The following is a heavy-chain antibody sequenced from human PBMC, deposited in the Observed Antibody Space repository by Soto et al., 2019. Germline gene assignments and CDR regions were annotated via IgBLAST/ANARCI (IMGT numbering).Heavy chain of an antibody. V-gene: IGHV3-11*01. CDR2: ITFSGNTV. CDR1: GFTFSDSY. Sequence: QVQLVESGGGLVKPGGSLGLSCAASGFTFSDSYMSWIRQAPGKGLEWISYITFSGNTVYYADSLKGRFTISRDNAKNSLYLQMNRLRAEDTAVYYCARVSWREKYGMDVWGQGTTVTVSS. CDR3: ARVSWREKYGMDV. J-gene: IGHJ6*02.